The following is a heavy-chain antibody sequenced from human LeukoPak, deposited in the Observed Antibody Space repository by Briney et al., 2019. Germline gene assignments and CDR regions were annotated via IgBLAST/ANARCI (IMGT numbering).Heavy chain of an antibody. Sequence: GGSLRLSCAASGFTFSSYAMHWVRHAPGKGLEYVSAISSNGGSTYYANSVKGRFTISRDNSKNTLYLQMGSLRAEDMAVYYCARSLFGTTLIDYWGQGTLVTVSS. D-gene: IGHD1-1*01. CDR1: GFTFSSYA. V-gene: IGHV3-64*01. J-gene: IGHJ4*02. CDR2: ISSNGGST. CDR3: ARSLFGTTLIDY.